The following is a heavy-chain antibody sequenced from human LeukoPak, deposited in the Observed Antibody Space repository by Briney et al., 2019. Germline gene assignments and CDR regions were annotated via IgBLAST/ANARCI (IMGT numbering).Heavy chain of an antibody. Sequence: SETLSLTCTVSGGSISSYYWSWIRQPPGKGLEWIGYIYYTGSTNYNPSLKSRVTISVDRSKNQFSLKLSSVTAADTAVYYCARLSDTANTYDYWGQGTLVTVSS. CDR3: ARLSDTANTYDY. V-gene: IGHV4-59*12. CDR1: GGSISSYY. CDR2: IYYTGST. D-gene: IGHD5-18*01. J-gene: IGHJ4*02.